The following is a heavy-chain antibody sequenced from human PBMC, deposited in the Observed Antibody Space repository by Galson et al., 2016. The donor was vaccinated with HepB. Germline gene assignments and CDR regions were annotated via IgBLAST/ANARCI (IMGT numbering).Heavy chain of an antibody. D-gene: IGHD3-22*01. CDR1: GFSFSAYA. CDR2: IAYDGSKK. J-gene: IGHJ4*02. CDR3: ARDGGVHTDSYDSSGRAYFDY. V-gene: IGHV3-30*04. Sequence: SLRLSCAASGFSFSAYAMHWVRQAPGKGLEWVTVIAYDGSKKYYADSVQGRFNISRDNSKNTLYLQLNSLRPEDTAVYYCARDGGVHTDSYDSSGRAYFDYWGQRTLVTVSS.